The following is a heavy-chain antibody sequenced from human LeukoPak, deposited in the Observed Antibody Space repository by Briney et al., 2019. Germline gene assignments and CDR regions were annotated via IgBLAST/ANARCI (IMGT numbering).Heavy chain of an antibody. Sequence: SETLSLTCTVSGGSISSGDCYWSWIRQPPGKGLEWIGYIYYSGSTYYNPSLKSRVTTSVDTSKNQFSLKLSSVTAADTAVYYCARVTTVMLFDYWGQGTLVTVSS. D-gene: IGHD4-17*01. V-gene: IGHV4-30-4*01. CDR2: IYYSGST. CDR1: GGSISSGDCY. CDR3: ARVTTVMLFDY. J-gene: IGHJ4*02.